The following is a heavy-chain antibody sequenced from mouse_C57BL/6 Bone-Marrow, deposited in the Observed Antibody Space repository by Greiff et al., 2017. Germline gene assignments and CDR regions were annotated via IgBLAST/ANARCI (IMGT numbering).Heavy chain of an antibody. J-gene: IGHJ4*01. CDR2: INPSTGGT. CDR1: GYSFTGYY. V-gene: IGHV1-42*01. D-gene: IGHD2-3*01. Sequence: VHVKQSGPELVKPGASVKISCKASGYSFTGYYMNWVKQSPEKSLEWIGEINPSTGGTTYNQKFKAKATLTVDKSSSTAYMQLKSLTSEDSAVYYCARDYDGYYLSMDYWGQGTSVTVSS. CDR3: ARDYDGYYLSMDY.